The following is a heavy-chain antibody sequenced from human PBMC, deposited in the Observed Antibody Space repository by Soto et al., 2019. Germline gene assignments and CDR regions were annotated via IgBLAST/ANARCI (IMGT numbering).Heavy chain of an antibody. Sequence: ASVKVSCKASGYTFTSYAMHWVRQAPGQRLEWMGWINAGNGNTKYSQKFQGRVTITRDTSASTAYMELSSLRSEDTAVYYCARVSAVAAPYGMDVWGQGTTVTVSS. J-gene: IGHJ6*02. V-gene: IGHV1-3*01. CDR3: ARVSAVAAPYGMDV. CDR1: GYTFTSYA. D-gene: IGHD6-19*01. CDR2: INAGNGNT.